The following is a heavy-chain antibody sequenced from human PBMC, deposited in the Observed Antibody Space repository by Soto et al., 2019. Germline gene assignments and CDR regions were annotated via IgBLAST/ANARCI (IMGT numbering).Heavy chain of an antibody. CDR1: GGSISSGDYY. V-gene: IGHV4-30-4*01. CDR3: ARAFSYDFWSGYPPGWFDP. CDR2: IYYSGST. Sequence: PSETLSLTCTVSGGSISSGDYYWSWIRQPPGKGLEWIGYIYYSGSTYYNPSLKSRVTISVDTSKNQFSLKLSSVTAADTAVYYCARAFSYDFWSGYPPGWFDPWGQGTLVTVSS. J-gene: IGHJ5*02. D-gene: IGHD3-3*01.